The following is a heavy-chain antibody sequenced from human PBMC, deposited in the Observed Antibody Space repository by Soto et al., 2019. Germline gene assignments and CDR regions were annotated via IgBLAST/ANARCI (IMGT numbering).Heavy chain of an antibody. D-gene: IGHD3-22*01. CDR2: IIPILGIA. CDR1: GGTFSSYT. Sequence: QVQRVQSGAEVKKPGSSVKVSCKASGGTFSSYTISWVRQAPGQGLEWMGRIIPILGIANYAQKFQGRVTITADKSTSTAYMELSSLRSEDTAVYYCARGMMGYDSSGYYYFDYWGQGTLVTVSS. CDR3: ARGMMGYDSSGYYYFDY. J-gene: IGHJ4*02. V-gene: IGHV1-69*02.